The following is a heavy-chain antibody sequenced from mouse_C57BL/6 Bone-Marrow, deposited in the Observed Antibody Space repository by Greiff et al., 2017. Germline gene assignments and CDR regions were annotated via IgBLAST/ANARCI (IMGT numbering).Heavy chain of an antibody. J-gene: IGHJ4*01. V-gene: IGHV5-17*01. CDR3: ARMVYYGYSGAMDY. CDR2: ISSGSSTI. CDR1: GFTFSDYG. D-gene: IGHD2-2*01. Sequence: VPVVESGGGLVKPGGSLKLSCAASGFTFSDYGMHWVRQAPEKGLEWVAYISSGSSTIYYADTVKGRFTISRDNAKNTLFLQMTSLRSEYTAMYYCARMVYYGYSGAMDYWGQGTSVTVSS.